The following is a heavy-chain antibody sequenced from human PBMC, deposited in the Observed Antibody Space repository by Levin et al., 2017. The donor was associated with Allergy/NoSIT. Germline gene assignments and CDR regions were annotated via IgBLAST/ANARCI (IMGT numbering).Heavy chain of an antibody. J-gene: IGHJ3*02. CDR3: ARTAGSDGFDI. D-gene: IGHD6-13*01. Sequence: ESLKISCTVSGGSISSYYWSWIRQPPGKGLEWIGYIYYSGGTNYNPSLKSRVTISVDTSKSQFSLKLSSVTSADTAVYYCARTAGSDGFDIWGQGTMVAVSS. CDR2: IYYSGGT. CDR1: GGSISSYY. V-gene: IGHV4-59*01.